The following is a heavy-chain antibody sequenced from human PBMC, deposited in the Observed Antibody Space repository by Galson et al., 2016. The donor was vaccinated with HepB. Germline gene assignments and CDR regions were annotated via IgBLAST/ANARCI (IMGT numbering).Heavy chain of an antibody. CDR1: GFSLTTSGVG. V-gene: IGHV2-5*02. D-gene: IGHD5-18*01. J-gene: IGHJ6*02. CDR3: GHEKGRIPGYHFFYGVDV. CDR2: IYWDDVK. Sequence: PALVKPTQTLTLTCTFSGFSLTTSGVGVGWIRQPPGKTLEWLAVIYWDDVKFYSPSLKSRLSISKDTSKNQVVLMMTNMDPADTGTYYCGHEKGRIPGYHFFYGVDVWGQGTTVTVSS.